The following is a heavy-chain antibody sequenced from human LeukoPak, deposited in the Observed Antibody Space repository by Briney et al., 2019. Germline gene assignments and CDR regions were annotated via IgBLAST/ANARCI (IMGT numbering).Heavy chain of an antibody. J-gene: IGHJ6*02. D-gene: IGHD3-3*01. V-gene: IGHV3-64D*09. CDR2: ISSNGGST. Sequence: GGSLRLSCSASGFTFSRYAMHWVRQASGKGLEYASAISSNGGSTYYADSVKGRFTISRDNSKNTLYLQMSSLRAEDTAVYYCVKSPDLECPVWGQGTTVTVSS. CDR3: VKSPDLECPV. CDR1: GFTFSRYA.